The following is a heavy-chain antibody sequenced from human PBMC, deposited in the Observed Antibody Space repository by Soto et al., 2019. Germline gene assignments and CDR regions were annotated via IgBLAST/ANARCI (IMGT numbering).Heavy chain of an antibody. Sequence: QEQLVQSGAEVKKPGASVRVSCKASGYTFTAYYVHWLRQAPGQGLEWMGWVNPHSGATVIAQRFLGSVQLTTDTTTNKAYMELTSLTYDDTGLYYCARPPNPWEHYAFHLWCHGTLVTVSS. CDR3: ARPPNPWEHYAFHL. CDR1: GYTFTAYY. D-gene: IGHD1-26*01. CDR2: VNPHSGAT. V-gene: IGHV1-2*04. J-gene: IGHJ3*01.